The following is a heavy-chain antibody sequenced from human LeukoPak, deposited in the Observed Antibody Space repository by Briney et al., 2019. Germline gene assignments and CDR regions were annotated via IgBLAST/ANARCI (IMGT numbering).Heavy chain of an antibody. Sequence: GGSLRLSCAASGFTFDDHAMHWVRQAPGKGLEWVSLISWGGGSTYYADSVKGRFTISRDNSKNSLYLHMNSLRAEDTALYYCAKGRSGNSYGHFDYWGQGTLVTVSS. CDR3: AKGRSGNSYGHFDY. J-gene: IGHJ4*02. D-gene: IGHD3-10*01. CDR1: GFTFDDHA. V-gene: IGHV3-43D*04. CDR2: ISWGGGST.